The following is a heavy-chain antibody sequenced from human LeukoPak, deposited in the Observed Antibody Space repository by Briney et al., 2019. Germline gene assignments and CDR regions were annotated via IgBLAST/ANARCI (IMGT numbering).Heavy chain of an antibody. V-gene: IGHV1-46*01. J-gene: IGHJ4*02. CDR2: INPSDGST. Sequence: ASAKVSCKASGDRFTKYYIHWVRQAPGQGLEWMGIINPSDGSTTYTQKFQGRVTTTTDTSTSTVNMELSSLRSEDTAVYYCAPSVRSGGSYYFDYWGQGSLVTVSS. D-gene: IGHD2-15*01. CDR1: GDRFTKYY. CDR3: APSVRSGGSYYFDY.